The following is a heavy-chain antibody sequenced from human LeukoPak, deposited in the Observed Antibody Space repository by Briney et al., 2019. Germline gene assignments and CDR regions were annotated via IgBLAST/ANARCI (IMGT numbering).Heavy chain of an antibody. Sequence: GRSLRLSCAASGFIFNHYAMHWVRQTPGKGLEWVAGIAWDSENIGYADSVKGRFTISRDDAYNSVYLHMNSLRVADTALYFCVEAYSGKYYDYFDYWGQGTLVSVSS. D-gene: IGHD1-26*01. CDR2: IAWDSENI. CDR3: VEAYSGKYYDYFDY. J-gene: IGHJ4*02. V-gene: IGHV3-9*01. CDR1: GFIFNHYA.